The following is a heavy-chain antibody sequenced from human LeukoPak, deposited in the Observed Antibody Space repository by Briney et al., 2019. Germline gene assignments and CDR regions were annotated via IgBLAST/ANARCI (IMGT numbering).Heavy chain of an antibody. V-gene: IGHV1-24*01. CDR3: ATDYYGSGSYSPQAFDI. J-gene: IGHJ3*02. D-gene: IGHD3-10*01. CDR1: GYTLTELS. Sequence: EASVKVSCKVSGYTLTELSMHWVRQAPGKGLEWMGGFDPEDGETIYAQKFQGRVTMTEDTSTDTAYMELSSLRSEDTVVYFCATDYYGSGSYSPQAFDIWGQGTMVTVSS. CDR2: FDPEDGET.